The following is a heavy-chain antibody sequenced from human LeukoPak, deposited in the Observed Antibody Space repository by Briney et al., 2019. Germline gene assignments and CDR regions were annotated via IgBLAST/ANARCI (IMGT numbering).Heavy chain of an antibody. Sequence: SETLSLTCTVSGYSISSGYYWGWIRQPPGKGLEWIGSIYHSGSTYYNPSPKSRVTISVDTSKNQFSLKLSSVTAADTAVYYCARGGKGPPDYGGNSGNWFDPWGQGTLVTVSS. CDR3: ARGGKGPPDYGGNSGNWFDP. D-gene: IGHD4-23*01. V-gene: IGHV4-38-2*02. CDR2: IYHSGST. CDR1: GYSISSGYY. J-gene: IGHJ5*02.